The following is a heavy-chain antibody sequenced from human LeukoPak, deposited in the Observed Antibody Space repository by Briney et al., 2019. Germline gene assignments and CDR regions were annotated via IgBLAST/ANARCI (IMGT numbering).Heavy chain of an antibody. CDR2: IIPIFGTA. D-gene: IGHD5-12*01. Sequence: GASVKVSCKASGGPFSRYSISWVRQAPGQGLEWMGGIIPIFGTANYAQKFQGRVTITADESTSTAYMELSSLRSEDTAVYYCARDSNPQGSSVMGGYNLWSQGTLVTVSS. J-gene: IGHJ5*02. V-gene: IGHV1-69*13. CDR3: ARDSNPQGSSVMGGYNL. CDR1: GGPFSRYS.